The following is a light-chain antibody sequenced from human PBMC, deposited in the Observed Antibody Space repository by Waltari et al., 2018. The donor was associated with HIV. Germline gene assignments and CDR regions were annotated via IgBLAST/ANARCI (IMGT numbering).Light chain of an antibody. CDR1: QHIRSN. J-gene: IGKJ1*01. CDR3: EQSYNSPRT. V-gene: IGKV1-39*01. CDR2: AAS. Sequence: IQMIQSPCSLSAFIGDRVTITCRSSQHIRSNLNWYQQKPGKAPRLLIYAASSLQSGVPSRFSGSGSGTEFRVTGGSLQPEDFGNYRCEQSYNSPRTVGQGTKVGVK.